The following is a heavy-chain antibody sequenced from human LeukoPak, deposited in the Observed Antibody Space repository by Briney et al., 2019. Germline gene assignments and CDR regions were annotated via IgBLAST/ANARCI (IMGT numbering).Heavy chain of an antibody. Sequence: TSETLSLTCTVSGGSISSYYWSWIRQPAGKGLERIGRIYTSGSTNYNPSLKSRVTMSVDTSKNQFSLKLSSVTAADTAVYYCARGRGRGSYYHFNWFDPWGQGTLVTVSS. CDR2: IYTSGST. J-gene: IGHJ5*02. CDR1: GGSISSYY. CDR3: ARGRGRGSYYHFNWFDP. D-gene: IGHD1-26*01. V-gene: IGHV4-4*07.